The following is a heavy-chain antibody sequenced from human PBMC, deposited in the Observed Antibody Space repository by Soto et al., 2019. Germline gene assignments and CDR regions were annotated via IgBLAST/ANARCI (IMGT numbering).Heavy chain of an antibody. J-gene: IGHJ4*02. Sequence: PGESLKISCQGSGFSFTSYWITWVRQVPGRGLEWMARIDPSDSSTNYSPSFRGHVSMSADRSINTAYLQWSSLKASDTAIYYWARGVKLATAHGYYFDNWVQGTMVTVSS. D-gene: IGHD5-18*01. V-gene: IGHV5-10-1*01. CDR2: IDPSDSST. CDR3: ARGVKLATAHGYYFDN. CDR1: GFSFTSYW.